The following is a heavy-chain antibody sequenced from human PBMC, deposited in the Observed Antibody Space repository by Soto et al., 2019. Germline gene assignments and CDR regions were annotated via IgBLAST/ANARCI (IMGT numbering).Heavy chain of an antibody. D-gene: IGHD3-10*01. CDR3: ARSLLDYYGSGSYGWFDP. J-gene: IGHJ5*02. CDR1: GGSISRYY. V-gene: IGHV4-59*08. Sequence: SETLSLTCTVSGGSISRYYWNWIRQPPGKGLEWIGYIYYSGSTNYNPSLKSRVTISVDTSKNQFSLKLSSVTAADTAVYYCARSLLDYYGSGSYGWFDPWGQGTLVTVSS. CDR2: IYYSGST.